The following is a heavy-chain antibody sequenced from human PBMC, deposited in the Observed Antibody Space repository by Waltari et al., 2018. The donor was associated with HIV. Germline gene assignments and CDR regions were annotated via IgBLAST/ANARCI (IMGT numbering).Heavy chain of an antibody. D-gene: IGHD5-18*01. CDR3: AKPAAMASYGMDV. V-gene: IGHV3-30*18. J-gene: IGHJ6*02. CDR1: VCPFRTLG. CDR2: ISYDGSNK. Sequence: QVQLVESGGGVVKPGRSLDLSGAATVCPFRTLGMDWVRQAPGKGLEWVAVISYDGSNKFYADSVKGRFTISRDNSKNTLYLQMNSLRAEDTAVYYCAKPAAMASYGMDVWGQGTTVTVSS.